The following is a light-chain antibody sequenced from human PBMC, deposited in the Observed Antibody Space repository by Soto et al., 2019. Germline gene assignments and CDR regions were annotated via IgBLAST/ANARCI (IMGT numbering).Light chain of an antibody. CDR2: WAS. CDR1: QSVLYSSNNKNY. J-gene: IGKJ2*01. CDR3: KQYYTIAPFT. Sequence: DIVMTQSPDSLAVSLGERATINCKSSQSVLYSSNNKNYLAWYQQKSGQPPKLLIYWASTRESGVPDRFSGSGSGTDFTLTISSLQAEDVAVYYCKQYYTIAPFTFGQGTELEIK. V-gene: IGKV4-1*01.